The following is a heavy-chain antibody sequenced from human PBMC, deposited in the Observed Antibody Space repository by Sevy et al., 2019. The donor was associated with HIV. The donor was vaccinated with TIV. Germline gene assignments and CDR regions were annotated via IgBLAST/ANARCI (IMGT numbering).Heavy chain of an antibody. J-gene: IGHJ4*02. D-gene: IGHD6-13*01. CDR1: GFTLSSYS. CDR3: AYSSSWLFDY. V-gene: IGHV3-48*02. Sequence: GGSLRLSCAASGFTLSSYSMNWVRQAPGKGLEWVSYISSSSSTIYYANSVKGRFTISRDNAKNSLYLQMNSLRDEDTAVYYRAYSSSWLFDYWGQGTLVTVSS. CDR2: ISSSSSTI.